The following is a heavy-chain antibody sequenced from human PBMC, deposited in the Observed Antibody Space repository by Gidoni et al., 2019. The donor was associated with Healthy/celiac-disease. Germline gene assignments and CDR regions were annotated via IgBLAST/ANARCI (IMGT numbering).Heavy chain of an antibody. CDR2: IRSKAYGGTT. D-gene: IGHD3-3*01. CDR3: TRAYGVLRFLEWLDYYYYMDV. Sequence: EVQLVESGGGLVQPGRSLRLSCTASGFTFGDYAMSWVRQAPGKGLEWVGFIRSKAYGGTTEYAASVKGRFTISRDDSKSIAYLQMNSLKTEDTAVYYCTRAYGVLRFLEWLDYYYYMDVWGKGTTVTVSS. J-gene: IGHJ6*03. CDR1: GFTFGDYA. V-gene: IGHV3-49*04.